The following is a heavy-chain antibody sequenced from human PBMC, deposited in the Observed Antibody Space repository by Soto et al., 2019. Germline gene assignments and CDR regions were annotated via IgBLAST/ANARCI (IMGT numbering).Heavy chain of an antibody. V-gene: IGHV1-18*01. CDR2: ISPNTGDT. CDR3: ARVVVVTAANYFDP. J-gene: IGHJ5*02. Sequence: GASVKVSCKASGYSFVSYGLTWVRQAPGQGLEWMGWISPNTGDTNYAQKFQGRVTMTTDTSTSTLYMELRSLRSDDTAVYYCARVVVVTAANYFDPWGQGTLVTVSS. CDR1: GYSFVSYG. D-gene: IGHD2-21*02.